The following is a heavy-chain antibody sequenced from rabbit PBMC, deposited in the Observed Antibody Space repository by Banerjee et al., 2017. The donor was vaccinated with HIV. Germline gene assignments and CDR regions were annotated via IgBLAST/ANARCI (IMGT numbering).Heavy chain of an antibody. V-gene: IGHV1S43*01. CDR3: ARLYDDYDDGYFNL. D-gene: IGHD2-1*01. Sequence: QEQLEESGGGLVKPGASLTLTCTASGFSFSSSYYMCWVRQAPGRGLELIACIYTTSGSTWYASWVNGRFTISSHNAQNTLYLQLNSLTAADTATYFCARLYDDYDDGYFNLWGQGTLVTVS. CDR2: IYTTSGST. CDR1: GFSFSSSYY. J-gene: IGHJ4*01.